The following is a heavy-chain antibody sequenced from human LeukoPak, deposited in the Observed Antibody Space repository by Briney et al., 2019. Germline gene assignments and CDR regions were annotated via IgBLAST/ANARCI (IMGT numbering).Heavy chain of an antibody. Sequence: GGSLRLSCAASGFTFSSYAMSWVRQAPGKGLEWVSAISGSGGSTYYADSVKGRFTISRDNSKNTLYLQMNSLRAEDTAVYYCARYGSGSYQPFDYWGQGTLVTVSS. V-gene: IGHV3-23*01. CDR3: ARYGSGSYQPFDY. CDR2: ISGSGGST. J-gene: IGHJ4*02. D-gene: IGHD3-10*01. CDR1: GFTFSSYA.